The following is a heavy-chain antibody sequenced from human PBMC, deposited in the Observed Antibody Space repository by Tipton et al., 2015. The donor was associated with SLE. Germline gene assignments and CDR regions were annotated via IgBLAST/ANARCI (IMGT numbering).Heavy chain of an antibody. D-gene: IGHD3-3*01. CDR2: IHHSGSA. CDR1: GGSITSHY. V-gene: IGHV4-59*11. Sequence: TLSLTCTVSGGSITSHYWSWVRQPPGKGLEWIGYIHHSGSANQNPSLKSRVTISVDTSKNQFSLKLSSVTAADTAVYYCARIVTYYDFWSGPGKVYYYYYMDVWGKGTTVTVSS. J-gene: IGHJ6*03. CDR3: ARIVTYYDFWSGPGKVYYYYYMDV.